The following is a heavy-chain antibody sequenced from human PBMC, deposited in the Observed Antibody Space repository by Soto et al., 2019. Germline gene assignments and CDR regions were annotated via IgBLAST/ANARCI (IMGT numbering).Heavy chain of an antibody. D-gene: IGHD3-22*01. CDR2: IYPGDSDT. J-gene: IGHJ3*02. V-gene: IGHV5-51*01. Sequence: GESLKISCKGSGYSFTSYWIGWVRQMPGKGLEWMGIIYPGDSDTRYSPSFQGQVTISADKSISTAYLQWSSLKASDTAMYYCARLSEYYYDSSGYYGDIWGQGTMVTVSS. CDR3: ARLSEYYYDSSGYYGDI. CDR1: GYSFTSYW.